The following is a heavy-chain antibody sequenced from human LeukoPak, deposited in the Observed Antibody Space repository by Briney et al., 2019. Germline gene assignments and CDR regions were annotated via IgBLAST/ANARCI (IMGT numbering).Heavy chain of an antibody. D-gene: IGHD2-2*01. CDR2: MNGNGGGT. V-gene: IGHV3-23*01. CDR3: AKDLGYCSSTSCYPPYGMDV. CDR1: GLTFSTYA. J-gene: IGHJ6*02. Sequence: PGGSLRLSCAASGLTFSTYAMSWVRQAPGKGLEWVSGMNGNGGGTYYADSVKGRFTISRDNSKNTLYLQMNSLRAEDTAVYYCAKDLGYCSSTSCYPPYGMDVWGQGTTVTVSS.